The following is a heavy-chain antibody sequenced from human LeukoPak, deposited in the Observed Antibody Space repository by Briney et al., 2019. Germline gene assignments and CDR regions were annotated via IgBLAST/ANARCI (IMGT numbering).Heavy chain of an antibody. CDR3: ARGLPSDY. CDR2: TNPNSGRR. V-gene: IGHV1-8*01. CDR1: GYIFSNYY. Sequence: ASVKVSCKASGYIFSNYYINWVRQAPGHGLEWMGWTNPNSGRRVHAQKFQGRVTMTRNSSINTAYMELTSLRSDDRAVYYSARGLPSDYCGQGTLVTVSS. J-gene: IGHJ4*02.